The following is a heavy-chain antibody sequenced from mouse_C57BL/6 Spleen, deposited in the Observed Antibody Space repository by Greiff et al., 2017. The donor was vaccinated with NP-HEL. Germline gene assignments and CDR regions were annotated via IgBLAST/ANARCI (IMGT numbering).Heavy chain of an antibody. CDR3: ARWGAYYSNYADPWFAY. V-gene: IGHV1-80*01. CDR2: IYPGDGDT. CDR1: GYAFSSYW. J-gene: IGHJ3*01. D-gene: IGHD2-5*01. Sequence: QVQLKESGAELVKPGASVKISCKASGYAFSSYWMNWVKQRPGKGLEWIGQIYPGDGDTNYNGKFKGKATLTADKSSSTAYMQLSSLTSEDSAVYFCARWGAYYSNYADPWFAYWGQGTLVTVSA.